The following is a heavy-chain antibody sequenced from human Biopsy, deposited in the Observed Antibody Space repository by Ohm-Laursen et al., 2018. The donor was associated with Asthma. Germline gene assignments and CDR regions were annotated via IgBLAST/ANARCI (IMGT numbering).Heavy chain of an antibody. CDR2: INPKSGGT. CDR1: GYTFTSYY. D-gene: IGHD7-27*01. V-gene: IGHV1-2*06. CDR3: ARGQKSPGDRWFDP. Sequence: ASVKVSCKASGYTFTSYYMHWVRQAPGQGLEWMGRINPKSGGTNYAQKFQGRVTMTSDTSISTAYMELSRLRSDDTALYYCARGQKSPGDRWFDPWGQGTLVTVSS. J-gene: IGHJ5*02.